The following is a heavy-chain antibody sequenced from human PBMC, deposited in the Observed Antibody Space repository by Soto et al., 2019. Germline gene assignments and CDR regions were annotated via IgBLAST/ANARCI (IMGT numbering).Heavy chain of an antibody. V-gene: IGHV3-23*01. CDR2: ISGSGGST. CDR1: GFSFSTYA. Sequence: PGGSLRLSCAASGFSFSTYAMSWVRQAPGKGLEWVSSISGSGGSTYYADSVKGRFTISRDNSKNTLYLQMNSLRAEDTAVYYCAKEGSGYYYSDYWGQGTLVTVSS. D-gene: IGHD5-12*01. CDR3: AKEGSGYYYSDY. J-gene: IGHJ4*02.